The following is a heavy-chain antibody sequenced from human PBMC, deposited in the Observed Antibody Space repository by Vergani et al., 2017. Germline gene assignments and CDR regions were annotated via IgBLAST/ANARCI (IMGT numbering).Heavy chain of an antibody. D-gene: IGHD6-13*01. CDR3: ARDLAPIAAAGNFDY. J-gene: IGHJ4*02. CDR1: GFTFSSYA. V-gene: IGHV3-30-3*01. Sequence: QVQLVESGGGVVQPGRSLRLSCAASGFTFSSYAMHWVRQAPGKGLEWVAVISYDGSNKYYADSVKGRFTISRDNSKNTLYLQMNSLRAEDTAVYYCARDLAPIAAAGNFDYWGQGALVTVSS. CDR2: ISYDGSNK.